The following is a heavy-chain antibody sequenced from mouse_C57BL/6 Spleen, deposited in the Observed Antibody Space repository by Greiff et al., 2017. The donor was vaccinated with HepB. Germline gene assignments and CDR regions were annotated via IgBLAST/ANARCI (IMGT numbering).Heavy chain of an antibody. V-gene: IGHV5-17*01. Sequence: DVKLVESGGGLVKPGGSLKLSCAASGFTFSDYGMHWVRQAPEKGLEWVAYISSGSSTIYYADTVKGRFTISRDNAKNTLFLQMTSLRSEDTAMYYCARCYDYDDWYFDVWGTGTTVTVSS. J-gene: IGHJ1*03. CDR3: ARCYDYDDWYFDV. CDR1: GFTFSDYG. D-gene: IGHD2-4*01. CDR2: ISSGSSTI.